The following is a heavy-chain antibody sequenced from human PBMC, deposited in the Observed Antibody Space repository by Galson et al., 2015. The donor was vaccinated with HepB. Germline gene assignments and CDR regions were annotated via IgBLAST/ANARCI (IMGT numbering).Heavy chain of an antibody. J-gene: IGHJ6*02. CDR2: ISSSSSYI. Sequence: SLRLSCAASGFTFSTYSMNWVRQAPGKGLEWVSSISSSSSYIYYADSVKGRFTISRDNAKNSLYLQMNSLRAEDTAVYYCARYGIEVIGYYYGMDVWGQGTTVTVSS. V-gene: IGHV3-21*01. D-gene: IGHD3-22*01. CDR3: ARYGIEVIGYYYGMDV. CDR1: GFTFSTYS.